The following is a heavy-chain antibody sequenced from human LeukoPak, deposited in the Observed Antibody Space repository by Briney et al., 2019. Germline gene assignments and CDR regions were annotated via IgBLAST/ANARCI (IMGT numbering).Heavy chain of an antibody. Sequence: PGGSLRLSCAASGFTFSSYWMSWVRQAPGKGLEWGANIKQDGSEKYYVDSVKGRFTISRDNAKNSLYLQMNSLRAEDTAVYYCARDPPTGDWLPLFDYWGQGTLVTVSS. D-gene: IGHD3-9*01. CDR3: ARDPPTGDWLPLFDY. CDR1: GFTFSSYW. CDR2: IKQDGSEK. V-gene: IGHV3-7*03. J-gene: IGHJ4*02.